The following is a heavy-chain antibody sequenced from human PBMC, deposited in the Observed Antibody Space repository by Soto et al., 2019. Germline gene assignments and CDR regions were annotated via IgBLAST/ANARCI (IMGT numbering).Heavy chain of an antibody. CDR3: AKHFIGGRLQSPFDL. CDR2: LSDNVGTT. V-gene: IGHV3-23*04. Sequence: EVQLVESGGGLVQPGGSLRLSCAVSGVPFGTFTMNWVRQAPGKGLEWVSGLSDNVGTTHYAYSVKGRFTISRDKSKKTLYLQINKLRAEDTAVYYCAKHFIGGRLQSPFDLWGQGTLVTVSS. J-gene: IGHJ4*02. CDR1: GVPFGTFT. D-gene: IGHD1-1*01.